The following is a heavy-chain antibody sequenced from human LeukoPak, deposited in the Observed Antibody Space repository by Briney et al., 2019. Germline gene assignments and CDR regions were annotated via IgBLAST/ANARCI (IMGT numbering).Heavy chain of an antibody. V-gene: IGHV3-7*04. CDR3: ARGCTTTSCFDY. CDR2: IKQDGSEI. J-gene: IGHJ4*02. D-gene: IGHD2-2*01. Sequence: GGSLRLSCAASGFTFSDYWMSWVRLAPGKGLEWVANIKQDGSEIYYVDSVKGRFTISRDNTKNSLSLHMNSLRAEDTAIYYCARGCTTTSCFDYWGQGTLVTVSS. CDR1: GFTFSDYW.